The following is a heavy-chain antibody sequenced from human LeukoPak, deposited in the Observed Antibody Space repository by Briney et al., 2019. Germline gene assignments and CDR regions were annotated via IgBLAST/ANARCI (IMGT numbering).Heavy chain of an antibody. CDR2: ISAYNGNT. CDR3: TRLIAGATDN. Sequence: ASVKVSCKASSYTFTSYGISWVRQAPGQGVEGMGWISAYNGNTNYAQKLQGRVTMTTDTSTSTAYMELRSLRSDDTAVYYCTRLIAGATDNWGQGTLVTVSS. V-gene: IGHV1-18*01. CDR1: SYTFTSYG. J-gene: IGHJ4*02. D-gene: IGHD1-26*01.